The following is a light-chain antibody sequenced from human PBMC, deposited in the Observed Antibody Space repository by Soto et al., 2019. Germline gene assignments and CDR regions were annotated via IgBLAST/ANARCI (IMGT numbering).Light chain of an antibody. J-gene: IGKJ1*01. Sequence: DVVLTQSQDSLAVSLGERATIICKSSQSVLYSSNNMNYLAWYQQKAGQPPKLLIYWASTRESGVPDRFGGSGSGTEFTLTINSLQAEDVAVYYCQQYYSTPWTFGQGTKVDIK. CDR2: WAS. CDR1: QSVLYSSNNMNY. CDR3: QQYYSTPWT. V-gene: IGKV4-1*01.